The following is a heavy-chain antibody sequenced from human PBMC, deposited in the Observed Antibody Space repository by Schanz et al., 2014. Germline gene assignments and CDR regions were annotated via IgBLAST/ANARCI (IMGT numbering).Heavy chain of an antibody. J-gene: IGHJ4*02. Sequence: QVQLVESGGGVAQPGRSLRLSCAASGFTFRSYGMHWVRQAPGKGLEGVGVISYGGSKKSYADSGKGRFTISRGNSKSTLYLQMISLSPDDTAVYYCARGVVGEVSYLDYWGQGTLVTVSS. V-gene: IGHV3-30*03. CDR2: ISYGGSKK. D-gene: IGHD2-15*01. CDR3: ARGVVGEVSYLDY. CDR1: GFTFRSYG.